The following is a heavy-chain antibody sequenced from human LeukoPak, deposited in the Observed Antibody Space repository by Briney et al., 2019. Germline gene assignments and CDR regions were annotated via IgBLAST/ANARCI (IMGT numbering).Heavy chain of an antibody. CDR1: GFTFSSYA. D-gene: IGHD3-16*01. CDR3: AKDGTLGSLYDAFDI. Sequence: SGGSLRLSCAASGFTFSSYAMSWVRQAPGKGLEWVSAISGSGGSTYYADSVKGRFTISRDNSKNTVYLQMNSLRAEDTAVYYCAKDGTLGSLYDAFDIWGQGTMVTVSS. V-gene: IGHV3-23*01. CDR2: ISGSGGST. J-gene: IGHJ3*02.